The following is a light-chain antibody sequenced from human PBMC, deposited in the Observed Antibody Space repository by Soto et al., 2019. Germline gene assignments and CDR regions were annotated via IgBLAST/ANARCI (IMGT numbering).Light chain of an antibody. CDR1: QSISNY. V-gene: IGKV1-39*01. CDR2: AAS. Sequence: DIQMTQSPSSLSASVGDGVTITCRASQSISNYVDWYQQKPGKAPKLLIYAASRLQSGVPSRFSGTGSRTDFTLTISSLQPEDFATYYCQETFSTPSFTFGGGTKVEI. J-gene: IGKJ4*01. CDR3: QETFSTPSFT.